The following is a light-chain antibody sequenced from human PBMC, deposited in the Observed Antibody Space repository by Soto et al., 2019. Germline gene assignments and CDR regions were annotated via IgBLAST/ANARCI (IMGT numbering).Light chain of an antibody. CDR1: QSVSSQ. CDR3: QQYNKWPPTT. Sequence: EVVVKQSPAALSVCPGAMATLSCRASQSVSSQIACYQQRPGQAPRLLVSGASIRATGIPVRFSGSGSGTNFTLTISSLQSEDFAVYYCQQYNKWPPTTSGQGTRLETK. CDR2: GAS. V-gene: IGKV3-15*01. J-gene: IGKJ5*01.